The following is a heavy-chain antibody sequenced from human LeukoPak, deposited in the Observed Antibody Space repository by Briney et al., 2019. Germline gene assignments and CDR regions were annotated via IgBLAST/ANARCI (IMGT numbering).Heavy chain of an antibody. D-gene: IGHD6-19*01. Sequence: SETLSLTCTVSGDSFSSVTDYCAWVSQPPGKGLEWIASGYYSGGTYYNPSLESRLAISADMSKNQFSLKLTSVAGADTAVYYCAGERGEEYSSGWYKRNYFDNWGQGIRVTVCS. CDR3: AGERGEEYSSGWYKRNYFDN. CDR1: GDSFSSVTDY. CDR2: GYYSGGT. J-gene: IGHJ4*02. V-gene: IGHV4-39*07.